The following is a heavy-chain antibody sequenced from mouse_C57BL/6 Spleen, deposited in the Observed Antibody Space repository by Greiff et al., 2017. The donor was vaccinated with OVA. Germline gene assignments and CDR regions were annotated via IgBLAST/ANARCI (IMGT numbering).Heavy chain of an antibody. J-gene: IGHJ3*01. CDR2: IGPGSGST. CDR1: GYTFTDSY. V-gene: IGHV1-77*01. D-gene: IGHD1-1*01. Sequence: VQLQQSGAELVKPGASVKISCKASGYTFTDSYINWVKQRPGQGLEWIGKIGPGSGSTYYNEKFKGKATLTADKSSSTASMQLSSLTSEDSAVYFYARWGATVVAEADWGQGTMVTVAA. CDR3: ARWGATVVAEAD.